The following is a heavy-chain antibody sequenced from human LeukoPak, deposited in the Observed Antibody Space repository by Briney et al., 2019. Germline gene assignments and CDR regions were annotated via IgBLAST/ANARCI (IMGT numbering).Heavy chain of an antibody. CDR1: GGSIKSNNW. Sequence: SETLSLTCAVSGGSIKSNNWWSWVRQPPGKGLEWIGEIYHSGSTNYNPSLKSRVTISVDKSKNQFSLKLSSVTAADTAVYYCASYYSNVYFDYWGQGTLVTVSS. J-gene: IGHJ4*02. CDR3: ASYYSNVYFDY. CDR2: IYHSGST. D-gene: IGHD4-11*01. V-gene: IGHV4-4*02.